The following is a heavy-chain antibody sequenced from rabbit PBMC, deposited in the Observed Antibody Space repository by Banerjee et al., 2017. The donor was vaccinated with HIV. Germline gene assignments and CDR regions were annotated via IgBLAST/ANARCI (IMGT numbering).Heavy chain of an antibody. CDR2: IGVVSGVNT. CDR3: ARGSTYYYYFTL. Sequence: QEQLEESGGDLVKPEGSLTLTCTASGFSFSSSYWICWVRQAPGKGLEWIACIGVVSGVNTYYANWVNGRFTISKTSSTTVTLQMTSLTAADTATYFCARGSTYYYYFTLWGPGTLVTVS. J-gene: IGHJ4*01. D-gene: IGHD8-1*01. V-gene: IGHV1S45*01. CDR1: GFSFSSSYW.